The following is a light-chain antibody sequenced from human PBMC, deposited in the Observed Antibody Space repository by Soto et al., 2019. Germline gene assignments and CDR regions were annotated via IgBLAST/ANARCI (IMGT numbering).Light chain of an antibody. CDR1: HNIERW. Sequence: IQMTQSPSTLSASVGDRVTITCRASHNIERWMAWYQQKPGKAPSLLIFDASTLHSGVPSRFSGSGSGTDFTLTISYLQSEDFATYYCQQYYSYPPLTFGGGTKVDIK. CDR3: QQYYSYPPLT. V-gene: IGKV1-5*01. J-gene: IGKJ4*01. CDR2: DAS.